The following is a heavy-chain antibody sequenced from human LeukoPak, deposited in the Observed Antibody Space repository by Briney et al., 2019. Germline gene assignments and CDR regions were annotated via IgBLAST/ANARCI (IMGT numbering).Heavy chain of an antibody. J-gene: IGHJ4*02. CDR2: IKKDGSEK. D-gene: IGHD3-10*01. V-gene: IGHV3-7*01. CDR3: AKVGVLAGSKYFDY. CDR1: GFTFSSYW. Sequence: GGSLRLSCAASGFTFSSYWMSWVRQAPGKGLEWVANIKKDGSEKYYVDSVKGRFTISRDSAKTSLYLQMNSLRAEDTAVYYCAKVGVLAGSKYFDYWGQGTLVTVSS.